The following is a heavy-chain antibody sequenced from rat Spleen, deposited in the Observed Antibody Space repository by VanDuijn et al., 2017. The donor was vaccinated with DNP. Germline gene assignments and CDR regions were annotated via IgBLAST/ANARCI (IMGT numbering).Heavy chain of an antibody. Sequence: EVQLVESGGGLVQPGRSLKLSCAASGFTFSYYYMAWVRQAPTKGLEWVASISYDGVPAYYRGSVKGRFTISRDNAKNRLYLQMDSLRSEDTATYYCVREGGTTWFAYWGQGTLVTVSS. D-gene: IGHD1-5*01. J-gene: IGHJ3*01. CDR3: VREGGTTWFAY. CDR1: GFTFSYYY. CDR2: ISYDGVPA. V-gene: IGHV5-20*01.